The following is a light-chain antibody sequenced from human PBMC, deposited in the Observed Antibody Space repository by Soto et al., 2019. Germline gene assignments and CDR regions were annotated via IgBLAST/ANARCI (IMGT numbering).Light chain of an antibody. J-gene: IGKJ5*01. CDR2: AAS. CDR1: QGLSGY. V-gene: IGKV1-9*01. Sequence: IQLTQSPSSLSASVGDTVTITCRASQGLSGYLAWYQQKPGTAPKLLIYAASTLQSGVPSRFSGSGSGTDFTLTISSLQPEDFATHYCQQLNNYPITFGQGTRLEIK. CDR3: QQLNNYPIT.